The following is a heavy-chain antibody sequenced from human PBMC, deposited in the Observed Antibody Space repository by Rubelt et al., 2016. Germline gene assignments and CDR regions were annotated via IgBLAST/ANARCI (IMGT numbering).Heavy chain of an antibody. J-gene: IGHJ3*02. CDR3: AGQPYYYDSPPPDAFDI. Sequence: QVQLQESGPGLVKPSQTLSLTCTVSGGSISSGGYYWSWIRQHPGKGLEWIGYIYYSGSTYYNPSLKSRVTMSVDTSKTQLSLKLSSVTAADTAVYHCAGQPYYYDSPPPDAFDIWGQGTMVTVSS. CDR1: GGSISSGGYY. D-gene: IGHD3-22*01. V-gene: IGHV4-31*03. CDR2: IYYSGST.